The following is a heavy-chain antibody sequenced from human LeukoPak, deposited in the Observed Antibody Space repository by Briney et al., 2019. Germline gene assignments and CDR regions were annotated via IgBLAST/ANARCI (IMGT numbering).Heavy chain of an antibody. CDR3: ARHTVPLLSTVTPYYYYGMDV. V-gene: IGHV4-59*08. D-gene: IGHD4-17*01. Sequence: PSETLSLTCTVSGGSISSYYWSWIRQPPGKGLEWIGYIYYSGSTNYNPSLKSRVTISVDTSKNQFSLKLSSVTAADTAVYYCARHTVPLLSTVTPYYYYGMDVWGQGTTVTVSS. CDR2: IYYSGST. J-gene: IGHJ6*02. CDR1: GGSISSYY.